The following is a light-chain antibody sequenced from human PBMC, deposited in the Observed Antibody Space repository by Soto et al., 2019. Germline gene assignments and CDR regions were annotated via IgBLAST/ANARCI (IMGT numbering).Light chain of an antibody. V-gene: IGLV2-14*01. CDR3: SSYTSSSTL. CDR2: EVS. J-gene: IGLJ1*01. CDR1: SSDVGGYNY. Sequence: QSALTQPASVSGSPGQSITISCTGTSSDVGGYNYVSWYQQHPGKAPKLMIYEVSNRPSGVSNRFSGSKSGNTASLTISGLRAEDEADYDCSSYTSSSTLFGTGTKV.